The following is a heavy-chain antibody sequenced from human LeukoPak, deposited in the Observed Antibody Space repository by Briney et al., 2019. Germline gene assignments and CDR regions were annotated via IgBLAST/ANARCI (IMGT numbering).Heavy chain of an antibody. CDR3: ARYAAGDHAFDY. Sequence: SETLSLTCTVSGGSVSSGTYYWSWIRQPPGKGLEWIAYIYYSGSTNYNPSLKSRVTISVDTSKNQFSLKLSSVTAADTAVYYCARYAAGDHAFDYWGQGTLVTVSS. CDR1: GGSVSSGTYY. D-gene: IGHD2-2*01. V-gene: IGHV4-61*01. CDR2: IYYSGST. J-gene: IGHJ4*02.